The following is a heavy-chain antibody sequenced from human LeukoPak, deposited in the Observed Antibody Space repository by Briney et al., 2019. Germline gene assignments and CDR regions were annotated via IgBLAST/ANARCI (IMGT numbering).Heavy chain of an antibody. CDR1: GFTFSSYV. CDR2: ISSSSSYK. V-gene: IGHV3-23*01. D-gene: IGHD4/OR15-4a*01. CDR3: ANVGAGYYFDY. Sequence: GGSLRLSCAASGFTFSSYVTSWVRQAPGKGLEWVSSISSSSSYKHYADSVKGRFTISRDNSKNTLYLQMNSLRAEDTAVYYCANVGAGYYFDYWGQGTLVTVSS. J-gene: IGHJ4*02.